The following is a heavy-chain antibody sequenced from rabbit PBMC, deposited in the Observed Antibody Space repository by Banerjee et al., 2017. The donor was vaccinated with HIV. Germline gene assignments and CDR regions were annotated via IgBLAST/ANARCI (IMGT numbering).Heavy chain of an antibody. CDR1: GFDLSSYYY. D-gene: IGHD4-1*01. CDR3: ARDWGSAWGGSNL. V-gene: IGHV1S45*01. CDR2: IYAGSSGST. J-gene: IGHJ4*01. Sequence: QEQLEESGGGLVKPEGSLTLTCKASGFDLSSYYYMCWVRQAPGKGLELIACIYAGSSGSTYYASWAKGRFTISKTSSTTVTLQMTSLTAADTATYFCARDWGSAWGGSNLWGPGTLVTVS.